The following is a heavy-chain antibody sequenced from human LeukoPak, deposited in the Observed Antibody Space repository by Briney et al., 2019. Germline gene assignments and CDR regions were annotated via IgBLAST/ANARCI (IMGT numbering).Heavy chain of an antibody. CDR2: INAGNGNT. CDR3: ARAENYYDSSGYYF. D-gene: IGHD3-22*01. Sequence: GASVKVSCKASGYTFTSYAMHWVRQAPGQRLEWMGWINAGNGNTKYSQKFQGRVTITRDTSASTAYMELSSLRSEDTAVYYCARAENYYDSSGYYFWGQGTLVTVSS. V-gene: IGHV1-3*01. CDR1: GYTFTSYA. J-gene: IGHJ4*02.